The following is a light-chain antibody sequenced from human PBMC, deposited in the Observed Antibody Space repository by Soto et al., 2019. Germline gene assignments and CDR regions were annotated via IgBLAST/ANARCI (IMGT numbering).Light chain of an antibody. J-gene: IGKJ1*01. V-gene: IGKV1-5*01. CDR3: QQYSRYSWT. CDR1: QSVSSW. CDR2: DAS. Sequence: DLQMTQSPSTLSASVGDRVTITCRASQSVSSWLAWYQQKPGKAPELLIFDASSLESRVPSRFSGSGSGTEFTLTISSLQLDDFATYYCQQYSRYSWTFGQGTKVEIK.